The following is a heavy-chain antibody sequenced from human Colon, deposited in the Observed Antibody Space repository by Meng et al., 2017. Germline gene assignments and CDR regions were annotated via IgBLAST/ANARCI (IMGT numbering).Heavy chain of an antibody. D-gene: IGHD4-17*01. CDR1: GGSFSGFY. V-gene: IGHV4-34*02. Sequence: QVEIPQGGAGLLKSSETPSLTVAVSGGSFSGFYWSWIRQPPGKGLEWIGEIDHFGISNYNSSLKGRLTMSVDTSKKQISLTLTSVTAADTAVYYCATGLRHGDWFDPWGPGTLVTVSS. CDR2: IDHFGIS. CDR3: ATGLRHGDWFDP. J-gene: IGHJ5*02.